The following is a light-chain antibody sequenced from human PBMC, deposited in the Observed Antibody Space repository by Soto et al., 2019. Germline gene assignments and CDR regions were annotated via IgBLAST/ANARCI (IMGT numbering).Light chain of an antibody. CDR2: GAS. V-gene: IGKV3-20*01. CDR3: QQYGSSPVT. Sequence: EIVLTQSPGTLSLSPGERATLSCRASQSVSSSYLAWYQQKPGQAPRLLIYGASSRATGIPDRFSGSGSGTDFTLTISRREPEDFAVYYCQQYGSSPVTFGQGTKVDIK. CDR1: QSVSSSY. J-gene: IGKJ1*01.